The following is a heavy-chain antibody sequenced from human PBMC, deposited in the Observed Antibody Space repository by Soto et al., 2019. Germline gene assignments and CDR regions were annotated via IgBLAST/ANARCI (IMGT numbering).Heavy chain of an antibody. CDR2: ISSSSSYI. J-gene: IGHJ3*02. Sequence: GGSLRLSCAASGFTFSSYTMNWVRQAPGKGLEWVSSISSSSSYIYYADSVKGRFTISRDNAKNSLSLQMNSLRAEDTAVYYCARVGRFTIFGVIIPDAFDIWGQGTMVTVSS. D-gene: IGHD3-3*01. CDR3: ARVGRFTIFGVIIPDAFDI. V-gene: IGHV3-21*01. CDR1: GFTFSSYT.